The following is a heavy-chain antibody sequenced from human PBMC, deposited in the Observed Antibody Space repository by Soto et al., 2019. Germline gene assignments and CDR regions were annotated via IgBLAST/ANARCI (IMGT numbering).Heavy chain of an antibody. CDR1: GGSIISYY. V-gene: IGHV4-59*01. D-gene: IGHD3-10*01. CDR3: ARGAYGSGNYYDYYYMDV. J-gene: IGHJ6*03. Sequence: SETLSLTCAVSGGSIISYYWSWIRQPPWKGLEWIGYIYYGGSTNYNPSLKNRVTISLDTSKNQFSLNLSSVTAADTAVYYCARGAYGSGNYYDYYYMDVWGKGTTVTVSS. CDR2: IYYGGST.